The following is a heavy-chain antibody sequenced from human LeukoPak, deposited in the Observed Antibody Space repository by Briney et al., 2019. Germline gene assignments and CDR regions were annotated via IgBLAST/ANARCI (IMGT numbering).Heavy chain of an antibody. J-gene: IGHJ4*02. CDR2: INPNSGNT. Sequence: GASVKVSCKASGYTFTTYDINWVRQATGQGLQWMGWINPNSGNTGYAQKFQGRITITRNTSISTVYMELSSLRSDDTAVYYCARNAYSSSWFRDDYWGQGTLVTVSS. CDR3: ARNAYSSSWFRDDY. V-gene: IGHV1-8*03. CDR1: GYTFTTYD. D-gene: IGHD6-13*01.